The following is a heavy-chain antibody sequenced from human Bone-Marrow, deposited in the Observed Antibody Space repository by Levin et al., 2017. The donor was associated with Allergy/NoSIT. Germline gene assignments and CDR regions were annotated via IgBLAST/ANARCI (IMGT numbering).Heavy chain of an antibody. CDR3: ANYRGVPY. CDR1: GLAFSSYA. Sequence: ASVKVSCAASGLAFSSYAMSWVRQAPGKGLEWISTITGNGGSTYSADSVKGRFTISRDNSKNTLYLLMNSLRAEDTAVYYCANYRGVPYWGQGTLVTVSS. V-gene: IGHV3-23*01. J-gene: IGHJ4*02. CDR2: ITGNGGST. D-gene: IGHD3-10*01.